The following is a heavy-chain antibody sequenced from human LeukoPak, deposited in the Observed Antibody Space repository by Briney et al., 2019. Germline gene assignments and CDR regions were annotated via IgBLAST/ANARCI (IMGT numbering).Heavy chain of an antibody. CDR1: GYTFTSYY. V-gene: IGHV1-46*01. CDR3: ARVRPGGSIDY. CDR2: INPSGGST. J-gene: IGHJ4*02. Sequence: ASVKVSCKASGYTFTSYYMHWVRQAPGQGLEWMGIINPSGGSTSYAQKFQGRVTMTRDMSTSTVYMELSSLRSEDMAVYYCARVRPGGSIDYWGQRTLVTVSS. D-gene: IGHD4-23*01.